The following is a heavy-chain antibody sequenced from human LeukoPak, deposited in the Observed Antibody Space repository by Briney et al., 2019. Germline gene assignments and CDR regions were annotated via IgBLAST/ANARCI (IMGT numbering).Heavy chain of an antibody. Sequence: ATVKVSCKASGYTFTGYYMHWVRQAPGQGLEWMGWISAYNGNTNYAQKLQGRVTMTTDASTSTAYMELRSLRSDDTAVYYCARGFSSSEDYWGQGTLVTVSS. CDR1: GYTFTGYY. J-gene: IGHJ4*02. V-gene: IGHV1-18*04. CDR3: ARGFSSSEDY. CDR2: ISAYNGNT. D-gene: IGHD6-6*01.